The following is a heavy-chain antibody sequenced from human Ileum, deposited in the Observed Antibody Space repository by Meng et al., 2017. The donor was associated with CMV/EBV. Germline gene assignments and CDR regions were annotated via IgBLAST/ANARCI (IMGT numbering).Heavy chain of an antibody. Sequence: FSLRVSGVGVGWIRQPPGKALEWLGIIYWNDDKFYSPSLKSRLTITKDTPRNQVVLKMNNMDPADRATYYCAHSVQHYGSGNHIFDFWGQGTLVTVSS. V-gene: IGHV2-5*01. D-gene: IGHD3-10*01. J-gene: IGHJ4*02. CDR1: FSLRVSGVG. CDR2: IYWNDDK. CDR3: AHSVQHYGSGNHIFDF.